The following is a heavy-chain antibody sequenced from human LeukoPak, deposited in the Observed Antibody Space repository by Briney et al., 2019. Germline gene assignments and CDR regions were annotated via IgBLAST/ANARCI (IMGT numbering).Heavy chain of an antibody. D-gene: IGHD3-10*01. Sequence: SETLSLTCTVSGGSISSYYWGWIRQPPGKGLEWIGSIYYSGSTYYNPSLKSRVTISVDTSKNQFSLKLSSVTAADTAVYYCATQYGSGTPFDYWGQGTLVTVSS. V-gene: IGHV4-39*01. CDR1: GGSISSYY. CDR3: ATQYGSGTPFDY. J-gene: IGHJ4*02. CDR2: IYYSGST.